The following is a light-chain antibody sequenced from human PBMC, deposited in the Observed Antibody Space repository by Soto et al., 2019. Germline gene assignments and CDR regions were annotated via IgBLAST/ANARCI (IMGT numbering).Light chain of an antibody. CDR3: QQYGSSPPST. J-gene: IGKJ5*01. CDR2: GAS. V-gene: IGKV3-20*01. Sequence: DIVFAQSPGTLSLSPGERATLSSRPPQSASSSCLAWYQQKTGQASRLLIYGASSRAIAIPDRFSGSGSGTDFTLTISRLEPEEVAVYYCQQYGSSPPSTFGQGTRLEIK. CDR1: QSASSSC.